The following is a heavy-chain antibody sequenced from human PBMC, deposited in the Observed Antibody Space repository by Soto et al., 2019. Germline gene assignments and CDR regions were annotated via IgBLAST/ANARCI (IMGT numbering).Heavy chain of an antibody. CDR1: GDSFTTHT. J-gene: IGHJ5*02. CDR2: IIPISGSA. Sequence: ASVKVSCKASGDSFTTHTINWVRQAPGQGLQWMGRIIPISGSANYAHSFQGRVTITADKSTSTVYMELSSLTSEDTAVYYCAGEDCSGGSCYTLNWFDPWGQGTLVTVS. CDR3: AGEDCSGGSCYTLNWFDP. D-gene: IGHD2-15*01. V-gene: IGHV1-69*08.